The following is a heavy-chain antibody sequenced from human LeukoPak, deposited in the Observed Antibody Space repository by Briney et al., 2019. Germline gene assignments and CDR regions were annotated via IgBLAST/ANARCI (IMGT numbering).Heavy chain of an antibody. J-gene: IGHJ4*02. CDR1: GFTFDTYA. Sequence: GGSLRLSCAASGFTFDTYAMTWVRQAPGKGLEWVSSISSGGTYIYYAESVRGRSTISRDNTKNFLYLQLSTLRVEDTAVYYCARDRPTGRSRGVVVQWGLGTLVTVSS. V-gene: IGHV3-21*01. CDR3: ARDRPTGRSRGVVVQ. D-gene: IGHD2-15*01. CDR2: ISSGGTYI.